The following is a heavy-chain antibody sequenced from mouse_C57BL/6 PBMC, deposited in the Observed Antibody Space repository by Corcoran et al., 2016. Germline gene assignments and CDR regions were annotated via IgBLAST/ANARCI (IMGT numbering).Heavy chain of an antibody. CDR1: GYTFTGYW. V-gene: IGHV1-9*01. J-gene: IGHJ1*03. CDR2: ILPGSGST. CDR3: ARGYYGSSYYWYFDV. D-gene: IGHD1-1*01. Sequence: QVQLQQSGAELMKPGASVKLSCKATGYTFTGYWIEWVKQRPGHGLEWIGEILPGSGSTNYNEKFKSKATLTVDKSSSTAYMQLSSLTSEDSAVYYCARGYYGSSYYWYFDVWGTGTTVTVSS.